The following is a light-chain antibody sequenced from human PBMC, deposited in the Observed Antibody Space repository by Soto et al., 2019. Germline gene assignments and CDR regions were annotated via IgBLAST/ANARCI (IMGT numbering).Light chain of an antibody. V-gene: IGKV3-11*01. CDR2: DAS. J-gene: IGKJ2*01. Sequence: EIVLTESPATLSLSPGERATLSCRASQSVSSYLAWYQQKPVQAPRLLIYDASNRATGIPARFGGSGSGTEFTLTISSLEPEDFAVYYCHQRSNWPYTFGQGTKLEIK. CDR3: HQRSNWPYT. CDR1: QSVSSY.